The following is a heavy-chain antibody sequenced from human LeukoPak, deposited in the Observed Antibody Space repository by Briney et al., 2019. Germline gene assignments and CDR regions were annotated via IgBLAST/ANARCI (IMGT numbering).Heavy chain of an antibody. CDR2: IYYSGST. J-gene: IGHJ3*02. CDR3: ARANRGDDAFDI. V-gene: IGHV4-39*07. CDR1: GGSISSSSYY. D-gene: IGHD3-10*01. Sequence: SETLSLTCTVSGGSISSSSYYWGWIRQPPGKGLEWIGSIYYSGSTYYNPSLKSRVTISVDTSKNQFSLKLSSVTAADTAVYYCARANRGDDAFDIWGQGTMVTVSS.